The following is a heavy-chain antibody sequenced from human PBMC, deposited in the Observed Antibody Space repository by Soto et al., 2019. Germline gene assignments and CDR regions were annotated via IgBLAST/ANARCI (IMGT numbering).Heavy chain of an antibody. CDR3: ARHSPPMYDILTGTTLDPYYGMDV. J-gene: IGHJ6*02. CDR2: IYYRVST. CDR1: GGSISSYY. V-gene: IGHV4-59*08. Sequence: PSETLSLTCSVSGGSISSYYWSLIRQPPGKGLEWIWYIYYRVSTNYNPSLKSRVTISVDTSKNQFSLKLSSVTAADTAVYYCARHSPPMYDILTGTTLDPYYGMDVWGQVTTVTVS. D-gene: IGHD3-9*01.